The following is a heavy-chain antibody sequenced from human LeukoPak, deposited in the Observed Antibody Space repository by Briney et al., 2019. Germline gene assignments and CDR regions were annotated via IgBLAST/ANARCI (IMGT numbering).Heavy chain of an antibody. Sequence: PSQTLSLTCTVSGGSISSGGYYWSWIRQPPGKGLEWIGYIYHSGSTYYNPSLKSRVTISIDRSKNQFSLKLSSVTAADTAVYYCARDGSSSSGRPVDYWGQGTLVTVSS. D-gene: IGHD6-6*01. J-gene: IGHJ4*02. CDR2: IYHSGST. CDR3: ARDGSSSSGRPVDY. CDR1: GGSISSGGYY. V-gene: IGHV4-30-2*01.